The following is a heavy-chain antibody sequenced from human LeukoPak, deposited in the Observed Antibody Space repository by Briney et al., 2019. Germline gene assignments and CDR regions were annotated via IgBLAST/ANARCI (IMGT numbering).Heavy chain of an antibody. D-gene: IGHD7-27*01. CDR3: ARDGNTMGTDY. J-gene: IGHJ4*02. Sequence: PGGSLRLSCAVSGFTVNSNYMSWVRQAPGKGLEWVSVIYSGGSTYYADSVKCRFTISRDNSKNTLYLQMNSLRAEDTAVYYCARDGNTMGTDYWGQGTLVTVSS. CDR2: IYSGGST. V-gene: IGHV3-66*01. CDR1: GFTVNSNY.